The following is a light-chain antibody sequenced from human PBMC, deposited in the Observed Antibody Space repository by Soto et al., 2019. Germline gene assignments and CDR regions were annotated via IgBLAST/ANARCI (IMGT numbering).Light chain of an antibody. CDR3: QHYDNLPPT. Sequence: EIQLTQSPSSLSESVGDRVTITCQASQDISNYLNWYQQKPGKDTKLLIYDASNLETGVRSRFSGSRSETDCTFTISILQPEDIATNYCQHYDNLPPTFGQGTKLEIK. V-gene: IGKV1-33*01. J-gene: IGKJ2*01. CDR2: DAS. CDR1: QDISNY.